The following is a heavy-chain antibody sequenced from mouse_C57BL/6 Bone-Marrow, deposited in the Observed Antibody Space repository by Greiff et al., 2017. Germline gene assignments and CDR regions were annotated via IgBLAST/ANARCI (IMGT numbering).Heavy chain of an antibody. CDR2: IDPENGDT. CDR1: GFNIKDDY. V-gene: IGHV14-4*01. D-gene: IGHD1-1*01. CDR3: TTDGPAYGSSPYYAMDY. J-gene: IGHJ4*01. Sequence: VQLKESGAELVRPGASVKLSCTASGFNIKDDYMHWVKQRPEQGLEWIGWIDPENGDTEYASKFQGKATITADTSSNTAYLQLSSLTSEDTAVYYCTTDGPAYGSSPYYAMDYWGQGTSVTVSS.